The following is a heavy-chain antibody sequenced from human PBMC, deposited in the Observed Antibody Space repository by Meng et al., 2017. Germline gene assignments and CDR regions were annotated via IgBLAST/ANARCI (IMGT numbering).Heavy chain of an antibody. J-gene: IGHJ4*02. CDR1: GYTLTELS. V-gene: IGHV1-24*01. CDR3: ATDRYCSGGSCYRVRYFDY. Sequence: ASVKVSCKVSGYTLTELSMHWVRQAPGKGLEWMGGFDPEDGETIYAQKFQGRVTMTEDTSTDTAYMGLSSLRSEDTAVYYCATDRYCSGGSCYRVRYFDYWGQGTLVTVSS. CDR2: FDPEDGET. D-gene: IGHD2-15*01.